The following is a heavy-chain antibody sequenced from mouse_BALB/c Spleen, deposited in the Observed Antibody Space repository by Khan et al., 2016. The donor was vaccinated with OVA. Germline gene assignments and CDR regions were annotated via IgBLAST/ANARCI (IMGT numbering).Heavy chain of an antibody. CDR1: GFSLTNYG. Sequence: VQLQESGPGLVAPSQSLSITCTISGFSLTNYGVHWVRQPPGKGLEWLVVIWSDGSTTYNSALKSRLSISKDNSKSQVFLQMSSLQTDDTAMYYCARQPYYHYYLLDYWGQGTSVTVSS. V-gene: IGHV2-6-1*01. J-gene: IGHJ4*01. D-gene: IGHD2-10*01. CDR3: ARQPYYHYYLLDY. CDR2: IWSDGST.